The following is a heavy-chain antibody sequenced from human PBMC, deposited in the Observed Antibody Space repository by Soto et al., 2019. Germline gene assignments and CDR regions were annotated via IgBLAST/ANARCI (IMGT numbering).Heavy chain of an antibody. J-gene: IGHJ4*02. CDR3: AKHWDIAVAGNYFDY. D-gene: IGHD6-19*01. CDR1: GFTFSSYA. V-gene: IGHV3-23*01. CDR2: ISGSGGST. Sequence: PGGSLRLSCAASGFTFSSYAMSWVRQAPGKGLEWVSAISGSGGSTYYADSVKGRFTISRDNSKNTLYLQMNSLRAEDTAVYYCAKHWDIAVAGNYFDYWGQGTLVTAPQ.